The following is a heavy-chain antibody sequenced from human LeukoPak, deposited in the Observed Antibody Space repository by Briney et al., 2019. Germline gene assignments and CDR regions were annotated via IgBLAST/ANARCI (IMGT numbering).Heavy chain of an antibody. D-gene: IGHD6-13*01. Sequence: GASVKVSCKASGYTFTGYYMHWVRQAPGQGLEWMGWINPKNAGTNYAQKFQGRVTMTRDTSTGTAYMELSRLRSDDTAVYYCARTLYIAAAPGGFDYWGQGTLAAVSS. CDR2: INPKNAGT. CDR1: GYTFTGYY. V-gene: IGHV1-2*02. J-gene: IGHJ4*02. CDR3: ARTLYIAAAPGGFDY.